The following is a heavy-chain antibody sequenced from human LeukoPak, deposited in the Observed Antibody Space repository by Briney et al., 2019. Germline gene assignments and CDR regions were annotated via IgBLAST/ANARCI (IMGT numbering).Heavy chain of an antibody. Sequence: SSETLSLTCAVYGGSFSGYYWSWIRQPPGKGLEWIGEINHSGSTNYNPSLKSRVTISVDTSKNQFSLKLSSVTAADTAVYYCARHIGYSSSWTPFDYWGQGTLVTVSS. V-gene: IGHV4-34*01. CDR2: INHSGST. CDR1: GGSFSGYY. J-gene: IGHJ4*02. D-gene: IGHD6-13*01. CDR3: ARHIGYSSSWTPFDY.